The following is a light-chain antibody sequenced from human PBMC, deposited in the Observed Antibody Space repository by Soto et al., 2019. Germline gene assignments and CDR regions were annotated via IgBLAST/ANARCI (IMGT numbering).Light chain of an antibody. Sequence: IQMTQSPSTLSSSVADRVTITCRASQSISNHLNWYQQKPGKAPKLLIFAASSLQSGVPSRFSGSRSGPDFTLTISSLQPEDFATYYCQQSYSSPPTFGQGTKVDIK. CDR2: AAS. J-gene: IGKJ1*01. CDR3: QQSYSSPPT. CDR1: QSISNH. V-gene: IGKV1-39*01.